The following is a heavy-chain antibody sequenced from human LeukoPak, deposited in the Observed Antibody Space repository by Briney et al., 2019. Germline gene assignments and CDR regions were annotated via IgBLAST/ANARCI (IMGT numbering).Heavy chain of an antibody. CDR2: ISPYNGNT. J-gene: IGHJ4*02. D-gene: IGHD6-19*01. CDR1: GYTFTSYV. Sequence: ASVTVSCKASGYTFTSYVISWVRQAPGQGLEWMGWISPYNGNTNYAQKFQGRVTMTTDTSTTTAYMELRSLRSDDTAVYYCARTLMSAVAPGYWGQGTLVTVSS. CDR3: ARTLMSAVAPGY. V-gene: IGHV1-18*01.